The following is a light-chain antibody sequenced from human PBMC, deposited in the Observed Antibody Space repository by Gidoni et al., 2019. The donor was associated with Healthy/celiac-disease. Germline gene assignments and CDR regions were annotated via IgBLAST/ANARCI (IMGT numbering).Light chain of an antibody. V-gene: IGLV3-19*01. J-gene: IGLJ1*01. Sequence: SSELTQGPAVSVALGLTVRITCQGDSLRSYYASWYQQKPGQAPVLVIYGKNNRPSGIPVRFSGSSSGNTASLTITGAQAEDEADYYCNSRDSSGNLYVFGTGTKVTV. CDR3: NSRDSSGNLYV. CDR1: SLRSYY. CDR2: GKN.